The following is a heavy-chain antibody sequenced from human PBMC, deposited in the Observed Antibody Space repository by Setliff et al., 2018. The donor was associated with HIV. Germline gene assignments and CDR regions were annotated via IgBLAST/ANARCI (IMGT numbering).Heavy chain of an antibody. Sequence: PSETLSLTCTVSGDSINSGDYFWAWIRQSPGKGLEWIGTIYHSGSTYYNPSLKSRVTISVDTSKNQFSLKLSSVTAADTAVYYCASGYLLTYWGQGTLVTVSS. V-gene: IGHV4-38-2*02. CDR3: ASGYLLTY. J-gene: IGHJ4*02. CDR1: GDSINSGDYF. D-gene: IGHD3-22*01. CDR2: IYHSGST.